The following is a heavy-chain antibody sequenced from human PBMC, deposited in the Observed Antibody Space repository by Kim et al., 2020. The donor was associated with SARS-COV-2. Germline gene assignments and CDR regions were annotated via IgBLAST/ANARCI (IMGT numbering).Heavy chain of an antibody. CDR3: AKPMDLFGVVIPFDY. J-gene: IGHJ4*02. CDR2: IYSGGSST. V-gene: IGHV3-23*03. CDR1: GFTFSSYA. Sequence: GGSLRLSCAASGFTFSSYAMSWVRQAPGKGLEWVSVIYSGGSSTYYADSVKGRFTISRDNSKNTLYLQMNSLRAEDTAVYYCAKPMDLFGVVIPFDYWGQGTLVTVSS. D-gene: IGHD3-3*01.